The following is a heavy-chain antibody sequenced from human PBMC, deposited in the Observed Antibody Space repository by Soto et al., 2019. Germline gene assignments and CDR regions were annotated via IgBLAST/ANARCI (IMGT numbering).Heavy chain of an antibody. CDR2: IIPILGIA. V-gene: IGHV1-69*02. J-gene: IGHJ5*02. CDR3: ARGPYGGNSDWFDP. Sequence: VQLVQSGAEVKKPGSSVKVSCKASGGTFSSYTISWVRQAPGQGLEWMGRIIPILGIANYAQKFQGRVTITADKSTSTAYMELSSLRSEDTAVYYCARGPYGGNSDWFDPWGQGTLVTVSS. D-gene: IGHD4-17*01. CDR1: GGTFSSYT.